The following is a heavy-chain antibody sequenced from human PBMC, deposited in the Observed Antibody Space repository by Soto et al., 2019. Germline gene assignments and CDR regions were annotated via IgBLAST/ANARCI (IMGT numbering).Heavy chain of an antibody. CDR3: AKDFPSGSSRYDRFDP. Sequence: QVQLVESGGGVVQPGRSLRLSCAASGFTFSLYGIHWVRRAPGKGPEWLAVISHDGTTKYYADSVKGRFTVSRENSENTAFLQMNSLGGEDTAVYYCAKDFPSGSSRYDRFDPLGLGTSVTVS. CDR1: GFTFSLYG. V-gene: IGHV3-30*18. CDR2: ISHDGTTK. J-gene: IGHJ5*02. D-gene: IGHD1-26*01.